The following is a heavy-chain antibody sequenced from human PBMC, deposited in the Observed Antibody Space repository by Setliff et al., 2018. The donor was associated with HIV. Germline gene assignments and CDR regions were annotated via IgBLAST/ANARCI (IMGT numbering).Heavy chain of an antibody. CDR1: GYSIRSSYW. D-gene: IGHD3-22*01. CDR3: ARAPFYSGYDSHDSSGYYLDAFDI. Sequence: SETLSLTCAVSGYSIRSSYWWGWIRQPPGKGLEWIGYLYTSGSTNYNPSLKSRVTISVDTSKRQFSLKVNSVTAADTAVYYCARAPFYSGYDSHDSSGYYLDAFDIWGPGTMVTVSS. CDR2: LYTSGST. V-gene: IGHV4-28*03. J-gene: IGHJ3*02.